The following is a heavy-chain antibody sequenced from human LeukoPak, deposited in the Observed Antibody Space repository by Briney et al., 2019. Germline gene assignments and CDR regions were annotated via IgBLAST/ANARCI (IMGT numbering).Heavy chain of an antibody. V-gene: IGHV3-NL1*01. Sequence: GGSLRLSCAASGFTFSSYWMHWVRQAPGKGLVWVSAIGSNDDDTYYADSVKGRFTISRDNSKNTLYLQMNSLRAEDMAVYYCAKDPRQYYYDSSGYYFDYWGQGTLVTVSS. CDR2: IGSNDDDT. CDR3: AKDPRQYYYDSSGYYFDY. D-gene: IGHD3-22*01. CDR1: GFTFSSYW. J-gene: IGHJ4*02.